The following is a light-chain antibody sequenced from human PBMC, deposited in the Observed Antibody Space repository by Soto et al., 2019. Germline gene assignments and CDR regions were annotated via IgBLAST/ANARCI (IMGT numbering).Light chain of an antibody. CDR2: DVS. J-gene: IGKJ2*03. V-gene: IGKV3-11*01. Sequence: IVLTQSPVTLSLSPGEIATLSCRASQSIKTYLAWYHQRPGQSPRLLIYDVSTRAAGIPARFSGSGSGTDFTPTISSLEPEDLGVYFCQQRNNWPPVYSFGQGNKLEIK. CDR3: QQRNNWPPVYS. CDR1: QSIKTY.